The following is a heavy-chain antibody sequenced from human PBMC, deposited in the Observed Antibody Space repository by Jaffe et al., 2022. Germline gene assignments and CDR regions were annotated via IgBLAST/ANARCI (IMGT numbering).Heavy chain of an antibody. D-gene: IGHD3-22*01. CDR3: ARLKRVPTVTYYYFDV. CDR1: GDSTRGSY. Sequence: QVQLQESGPGLVKPSETLSLTCTVSGDSTRGSYWSWIRQSPGKRLEWIAYFYNTVTTNYNPSLKSRVTMSVDTSKNQVSLLMTSVTAADTAIYYCARLKRVPTVTYYYFDVWGRGTQVTVSS. J-gene: IGHJ2*01. V-gene: IGHV4-59*01. CDR2: FYNTVTT.